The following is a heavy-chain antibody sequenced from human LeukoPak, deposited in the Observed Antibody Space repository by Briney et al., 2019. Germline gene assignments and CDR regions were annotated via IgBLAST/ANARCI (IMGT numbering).Heavy chain of an antibody. CDR3: AKGIGSPTIWEDYFDY. Sequence: GGSLRPSCAASGFTFSSYGMHWVRQAPGKGLEWVAFIRYDGSNKYYADSVKGRFTISRDNSKNTLYLQMNSLRAEDTAVYYCAKGIGSPTIWEDYFDYWGQGTLVTVSS. CDR1: GFTFSSYG. V-gene: IGHV3-30*02. J-gene: IGHJ4*02. D-gene: IGHD3-3*01. CDR2: IRYDGSNK.